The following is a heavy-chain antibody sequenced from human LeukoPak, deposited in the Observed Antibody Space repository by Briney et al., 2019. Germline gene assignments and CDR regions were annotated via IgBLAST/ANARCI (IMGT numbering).Heavy chain of an antibody. D-gene: IGHD5-12*01. V-gene: IGHV1-24*01. CDR3: ATSPPVATASYAFDI. CDR1: GYTFTGYY. J-gene: IGHJ3*02. CDR2: FDPEDGET. Sequence: EASVKVSCKASGYTFTGYYMHWVRQAPGKGLEWMGGFDPEDGETIYAQKFQGSVTMTEDTSTDTAYMELSSLRSEDTAVYYCATSPPVATASYAFDIWGQGTMVTVSS.